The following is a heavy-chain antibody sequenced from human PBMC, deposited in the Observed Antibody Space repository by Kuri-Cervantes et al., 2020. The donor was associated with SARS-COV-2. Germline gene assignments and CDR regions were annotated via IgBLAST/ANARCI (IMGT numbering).Heavy chain of an antibody. J-gene: IGHJ6*02. Sequence: SVKVSCKASGGTFSSYAISWVRQAPGQGLEWMGGIIPIFGTANYAQKFQGRVTITADESTSTAYMELSSLKASDTAMYYCARTNARSYATQAAGKGKGYGMDVWGQGTTVTVSS. CDR1: GGTFSSYA. CDR2: IIPIFGTA. D-gene: IGHD6-13*01. CDR3: ARTNARSYATQAAGKGKGYGMDV. V-gene: IGHV1-69*13.